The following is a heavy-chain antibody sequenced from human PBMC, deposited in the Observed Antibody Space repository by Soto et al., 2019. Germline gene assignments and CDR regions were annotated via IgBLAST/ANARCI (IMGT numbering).Heavy chain of an antibody. CDR2: IRSKANSYAT. J-gene: IGHJ6*02. CDR1: GFTFSGSA. V-gene: IGHV3-73*02. CDR3: TPDTAMVRGNGMDV. D-gene: IGHD5-18*01. Sequence: EVQLVESGGGLVQPGGSLKLSCAASGFTFSGSAMHWVRQASGKGLEWVGRIRSKANSYATAYAASVKGRFTISRDDSKNTAYLQMNRLKTEDTAVYYCTPDTAMVRGNGMDVWGQGTTVTVSS.